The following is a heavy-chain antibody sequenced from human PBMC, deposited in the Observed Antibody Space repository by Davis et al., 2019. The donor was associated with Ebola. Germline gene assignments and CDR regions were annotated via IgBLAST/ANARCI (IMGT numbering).Heavy chain of an antibody. CDR3: ARVGGSTSDLYYYYGMDV. J-gene: IGHJ6*02. CDR2: INAGNDNT. V-gene: IGHV1-3*01. Sequence: ASVKVSCKASGVTFNTYAISWVRQAPGRGLEWMGWINAGNDNTKYSQKFQGRVTITRDTSASTAYMELSSLRSEDTAVYYCARVGGSTSDLYYYYGMDVWGQGTTVTVSS. D-gene: IGHD2-2*01. CDR1: GVTFNTYA.